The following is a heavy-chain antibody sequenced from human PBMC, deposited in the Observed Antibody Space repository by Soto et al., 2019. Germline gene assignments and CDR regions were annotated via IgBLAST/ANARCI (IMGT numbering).Heavy chain of an antibody. J-gene: IGHJ4*02. Sequence: GGSLRLSCAASGFTFSSYAMSWVRQAPGKGLEWVSAISGSGGSTYYADSVKGRFTISRDNSKNTLYLQMNSLRAEDTAVYYCAKDRGRGIAAAGIDYWGQGTLVTVSS. CDR3: AKDRGRGIAAAGIDY. D-gene: IGHD6-13*01. CDR2: ISGSGGST. V-gene: IGHV3-23*01. CDR1: GFTFSSYA.